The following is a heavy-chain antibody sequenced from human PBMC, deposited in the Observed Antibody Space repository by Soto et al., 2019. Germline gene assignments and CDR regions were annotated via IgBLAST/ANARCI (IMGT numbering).Heavy chain of an antibody. J-gene: IGHJ4*02. CDR1: GFTFSTYW. D-gene: IGHD6-19*01. Sequence: EVQLVESGGGLVQPGGSLKLSCGASGFTFSTYWMSWVRQAPGKGLEWVANIKQDGSEKYYLDSVRGRFTLSRDNAKNSLYLRMNSLRAEDTAVYYCARDRPGGYTCGWYSGASPYYFDSWGQGTLVTVSS. V-gene: IGHV3-7*01. CDR2: IKQDGSEK. CDR3: ARDRPGGYTCGWYSGASPYYFDS.